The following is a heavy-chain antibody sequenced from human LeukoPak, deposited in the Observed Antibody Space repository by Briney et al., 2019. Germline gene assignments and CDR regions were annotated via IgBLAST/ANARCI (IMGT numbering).Heavy chain of an antibody. J-gene: IGHJ4*02. D-gene: IGHD1-26*01. CDR3: AIGSGSYYGAQFDY. V-gene: IGHV3-23*01. CDR1: GFTLTRYD. Sequence: PGGSLRLSCAASGFTLTRYDMSWVRQAPGKGLEWVSAISGSGGGTYYAASVKGRFTISRDNSKNTLYLQMNSLRAEDTAVYYCAIGSGSYYGAQFDYWGQGTLATVSS. CDR2: ISGSGGGT.